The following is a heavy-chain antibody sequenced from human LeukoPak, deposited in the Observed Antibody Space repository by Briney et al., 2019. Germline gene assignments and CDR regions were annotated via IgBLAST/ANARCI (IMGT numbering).Heavy chain of an antibody. D-gene: IGHD6-19*01. Sequence: GRSLRLSCAASGFTFDDYAMHWVRQAPGKGLEWVSGISWNSGSIGYADSVKGRFTISRDNAKNSLYLQMNSLRAEDTALYYCAKDRGIAVADYFDYWGQGTLVTASS. CDR2: ISWNSGSI. CDR1: GFTFDDYA. CDR3: AKDRGIAVADYFDY. J-gene: IGHJ4*02. V-gene: IGHV3-9*01.